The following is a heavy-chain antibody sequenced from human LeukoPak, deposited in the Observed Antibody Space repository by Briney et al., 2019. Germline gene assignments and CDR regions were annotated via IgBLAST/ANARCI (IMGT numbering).Heavy chain of an antibody. CDR2: ISSSSSYI. V-gene: IGHV3-21*01. CDR3: ARVVPAAEHFDY. CDR1: GFTFSSYS. D-gene: IGHD2-2*01. J-gene: IGHJ4*02. Sequence: GGSLRLSCAASGFTFSSYSMNWVRQAPGKGLEWVSSISSSSSYIYYADSVKGRFTISRDNAKNSLYLQMNSLRAEDTAVYYCARVVPAAEHFDYWGQGTLVTVSS.